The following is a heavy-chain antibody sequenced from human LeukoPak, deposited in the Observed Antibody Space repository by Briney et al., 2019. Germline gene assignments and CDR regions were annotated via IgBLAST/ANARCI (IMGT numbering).Heavy chain of an antibody. CDR2: IYSGGST. CDR1: GFTVSTNY. D-gene: IGHD2-8*01. CDR3: ARGGTYAVYYFGMDV. V-gene: IGHV3-66*01. Sequence: GGSLRLSCVAPGFTVSTNYINWVRQAPGKGLEWVSVIYSGGSTNFADSVKGRFTISRDNSKNTLYLQMNSLRAEDTAVYYCARGGTYAVYYFGMDVWGQGTTVTVSS. J-gene: IGHJ6*02.